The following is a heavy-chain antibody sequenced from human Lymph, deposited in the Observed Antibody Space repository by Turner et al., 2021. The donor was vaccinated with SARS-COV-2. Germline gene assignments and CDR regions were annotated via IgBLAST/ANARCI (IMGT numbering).Heavy chain of an antibody. Sequence: QVQLVQSGAEVKKPGASVKVSCTVSGYTLTEVSMHWVRQAPGKGLEWMGGFDPEDGETIYAQKCQGRVTMTEDTSTDTAYMELSSLRSEDTAVYYCATGPYDFWSGPSPGYYGMDVWGQGTTVTVSS. D-gene: IGHD3-3*01. J-gene: IGHJ6*02. CDR1: GYTLTEVS. V-gene: IGHV1-24*01. CDR2: FDPEDGET. CDR3: ATGPYDFWSGPSPGYYGMDV.